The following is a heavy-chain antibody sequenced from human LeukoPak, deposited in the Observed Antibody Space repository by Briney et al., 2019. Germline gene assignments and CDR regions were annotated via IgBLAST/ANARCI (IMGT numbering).Heavy chain of an antibody. Sequence: GASVKVSCKTSGDSFTTYYFHWVRQAPGQGLEWVATINPKDGSINYEENFRGRVTLTRDRSTTTLYMDLHSLESADTAVYYCARDRGCTTSSCYRTGLRWFDPWGQGTLVIVSS. V-gene: IGHV1-46*01. J-gene: IGHJ5*02. CDR2: INPKDGSI. CDR3: ARDRGCTTSSCYRTGLRWFDP. D-gene: IGHD2-2*01. CDR1: GDSFTTYY.